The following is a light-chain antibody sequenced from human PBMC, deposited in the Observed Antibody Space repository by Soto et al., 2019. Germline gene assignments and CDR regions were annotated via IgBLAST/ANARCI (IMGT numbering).Light chain of an antibody. J-gene: IGKJ5*01. CDR1: QSLLYTSNNKNH. CDR2: WAS. V-gene: IGKV4-1*01. Sequence: DIVMTQSPDSLAVSLGERATIKCRSSQSLLYTSNNKNHLAWYQQKPGQSPKVLIYWASTRQTGVPERFSGRWSGTDFTLTISSLQADDVAIYYCQQYFSTPITFGQGTRLGIK. CDR3: QQYFSTPIT.